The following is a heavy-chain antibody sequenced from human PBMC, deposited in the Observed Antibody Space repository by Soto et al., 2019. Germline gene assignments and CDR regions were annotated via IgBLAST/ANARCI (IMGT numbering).Heavy chain of an antibody. CDR3: ARDQFGESHYYYGMDV. V-gene: IGHV4-31*03. Sequence: SETLSLTCTVSGGSITSGGYYCSWIRQHPGKGLEWVGYIYYSGSTYYNPSLKSRVTISVDTSKNQFSLKLSSVTAADTAVYYCARDQFGESHYYYGMDVWGQGTTVT. CDR2: IYYSGST. CDR1: GGSITSGGYY. J-gene: IGHJ6*02. D-gene: IGHD3-10*01.